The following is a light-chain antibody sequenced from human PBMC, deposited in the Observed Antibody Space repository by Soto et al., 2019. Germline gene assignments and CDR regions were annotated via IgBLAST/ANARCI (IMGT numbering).Light chain of an antibody. CDR2: DVT. CDR3: NSYTTNNAFV. Sequence: QSVLTQPRAVSGSPGQSITISCTGTSGDIDTYDFVSWYQVHPGKAPKLMIYDVTYRPSGVSDRFTGSRSDNAASLTISGLQPEDEAVYYCNSYTTNNAFVFGTGTKSPS. V-gene: IGLV2-14*03. CDR1: SGDIDTYDF. J-gene: IGLJ1*01.